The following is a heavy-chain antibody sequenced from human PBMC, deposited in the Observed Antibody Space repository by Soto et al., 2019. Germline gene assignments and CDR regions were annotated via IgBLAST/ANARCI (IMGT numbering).Heavy chain of an antibody. Sequence: SETLSLTCTVSGGSISSGDYYWSWIRHPPGKGLEWIGYIYYSGVTYYNPSLKSRVTISVDTSKNQFSLKLSSVTAADTAVYYCARAQRGYSYGDRFDPWGQGTLVTVSS. CDR3: ARAQRGYSYGDRFDP. J-gene: IGHJ5*02. V-gene: IGHV4-30-4*01. CDR2: IYYSGVT. CDR1: GGSISSGDYY. D-gene: IGHD5-18*01.